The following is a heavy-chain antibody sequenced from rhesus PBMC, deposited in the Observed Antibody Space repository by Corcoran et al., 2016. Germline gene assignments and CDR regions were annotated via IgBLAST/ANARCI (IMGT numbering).Heavy chain of an antibody. CDR3: AGAGRGAGTGHTVDY. CDR2: ITGSRGRP. V-gene: IGHV4-173*01. D-gene: IGHD5-24*01. Sequence: QLQLQESGPGLVKPSETLSLTCAVSGCSISSNFWTWIRQPPGKGLEWIGRITGSRGRPAPYPTLKRRVTISADTSKNQFSLKLSDVAAADVAVYSCAGAGRGAGTGHTVDYWGQGVLVTVSS. CDR1: GCSISSNF. J-gene: IGHJ4*01.